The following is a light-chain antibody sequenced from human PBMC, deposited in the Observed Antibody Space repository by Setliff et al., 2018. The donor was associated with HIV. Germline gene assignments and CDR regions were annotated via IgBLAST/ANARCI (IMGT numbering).Light chain of an antibody. CDR1: QTIFYNNWNY. J-gene: IGKJ4*01. V-gene: IGKV4-1*01. CDR2: WAS. Sequence: DIVMTQSPDSLAVSLGERATINCKSSQTIFYNNWNYLAWYQQKQGQPPRLLIYWASTREKGVPDRFSGSGSGTDFTLTISSLQAEDVAVYYCQQFYNPPALSFGGGTKVDIK. CDR3: QQFYNPPALS.